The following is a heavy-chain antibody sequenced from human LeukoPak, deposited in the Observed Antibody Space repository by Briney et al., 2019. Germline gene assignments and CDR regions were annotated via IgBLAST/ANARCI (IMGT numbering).Heavy chain of an antibody. V-gene: IGHV4-31*03. CDR1: GGSISSGDYF. J-gene: IGHJ4*02. Sequence: SETLSLTCTVSGGSISSGDYFWSWIPQHPGKGLEWNGYNYYSGSTHYNPSLQGRVTISVDTSKDQFSLKQSSAAAADTDVYYCARDRVGGWFDYWGEGNLVTVSS. CDR2: NYYSGST. CDR3: ARDRVGGWFDY. D-gene: IGHD6-19*01.